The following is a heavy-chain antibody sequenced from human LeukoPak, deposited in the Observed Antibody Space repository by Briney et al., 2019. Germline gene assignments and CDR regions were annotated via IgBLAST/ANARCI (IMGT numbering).Heavy chain of an antibody. D-gene: IGHD3-9*01. J-gene: IGHJ3*02. CDR3: ARRYFDWFYKRNDAFDI. Sequence: ASVKVSCKASGYTFTNYYMHWVRQAPGQELEWMGIVNPSGGSTNYAQKFQGRVTMTRDMSMSTVYMELSSLRSEDTAVYYCARRYFDWFYKRNDAFDIWGQGTMVTVSS. CDR2: VNPSGGST. V-gene: IGHV1-46*01. CDR1: GYTFTNYY.